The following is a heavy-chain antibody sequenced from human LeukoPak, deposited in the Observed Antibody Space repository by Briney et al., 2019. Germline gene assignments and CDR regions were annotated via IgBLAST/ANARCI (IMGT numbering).Heavy chain of an antibody. D-gene: IGHD4-17*01. CDR3: ARMGGVTTGGY. CDR1: GFTFSSYE. J-gene: IGHJ4*02. CDR2: ISYSDTI. V-gene: IGHV3-48*03. Sequence: PGGSLRLSCAASGFTFSSYEMNWVRQAPGKGLEWVSHISYSDTIYYADSVKGRFTISRDNAKNSLYLQMNSLRAEDTAVYYCARMGGVTTGGYWGQGTLVTVSS.